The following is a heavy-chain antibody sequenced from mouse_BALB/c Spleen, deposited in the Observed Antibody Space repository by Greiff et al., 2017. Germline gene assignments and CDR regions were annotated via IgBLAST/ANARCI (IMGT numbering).Heavy chain of an antibody. V-gene: IGHV1S81*02. CDR1: GYTFTSYW. Sequence: QVQLQQPGAELVKPGASVKLSCKASGYTFTSYWMHWVKQRPGQGLEWIGEINPSNGRTNYNEKFKSKATLTVDKSSSTAYMQLSSLTSEDSAVYYGARWGWDDVDAMDYWGQGTSVTVSS. J-gene: IGHJ4*01. CDR3: ARWGWDDVDAMDY. CDR2: INPSNGRT. D-gene: IGHD4-1*01.